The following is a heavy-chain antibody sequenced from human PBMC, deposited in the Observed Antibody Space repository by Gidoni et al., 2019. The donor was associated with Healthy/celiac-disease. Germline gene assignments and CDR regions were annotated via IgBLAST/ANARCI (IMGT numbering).Heavy chain of an antibody. J-gene: IGHJ4*02. CDR1: GGSISSYY. D-gene: IGHD3-10*01. CDR3: ARAGFGEFVDY. CDR2: IYYSGST. Sequence: QVQLQESGPGLVKPSETLSLTCTVSGGSISSYYWSWIRQPPGKGLEWIGYIYYSGSTNYNPSLKSRVTISVDTSKNQFSLKLSSVTAADTAVYYCARAGFGEFVDYWGQGTLVTVSS. V-gene: IGHV4-59*08.